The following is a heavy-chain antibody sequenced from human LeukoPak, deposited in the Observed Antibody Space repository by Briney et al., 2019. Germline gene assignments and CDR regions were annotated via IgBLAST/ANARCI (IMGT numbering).Heavy chain of an antibody. CDR3: ARGYCSSTSCSLYYFDY. D-gene: IGHD2-2*01. Sequence: ASVKVSCKASGYTFTGYYMHWVRQAPGQGPEWMGRINPNSGATNYAQKFQGRVTMTRDTSISTAYMELSRLRSDDTAVYYCARGYCSSTSCSLYYFDYWGQGTLVTVSS. J-gene: IGHJ4*02. CDR2: INPNSGAT. V-gene: IGHV1-2*06. CDR1: GYTFTGYY.